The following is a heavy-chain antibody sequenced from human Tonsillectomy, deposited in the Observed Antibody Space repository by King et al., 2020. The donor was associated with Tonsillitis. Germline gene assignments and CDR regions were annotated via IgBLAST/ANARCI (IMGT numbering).Heavy chain of an antibody. Sequence: VQLVESGGGLIQPGGSLRLSCAASGFTVSSNYMSWVRQAPGKGLEWVSIIYLGGTTYYADSVKGRFTISRDNSKNTLYLQMNSLRAEDTAVYYCARYYYDSSYFDYWGQGTLVTVSS. CDR1: GFTVSSNY. CDR3: ARYYYDSSYFDY. CDR2: IYLGGTT. D-gene: IGHD3-22*01. V-gene: IGHV3-53*01. J-gene: IGHJ4*02.